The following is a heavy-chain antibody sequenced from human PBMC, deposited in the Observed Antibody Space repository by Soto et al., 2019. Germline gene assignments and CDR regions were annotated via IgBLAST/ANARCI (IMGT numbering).Heavy chain of an antibody. V-gene: IGHV1-69*02. D-gene: IGHD3-3*01. CDR2: IIPILGIA. J-gene: IGHJ5*02. CDR3: ARVKDDFWSGYYTGQDNWFDP. Sequence: RASVKVSCKASGGTFSSYTISWVRQAPGQGLEWMGRIIPILGIANYAQKFQGRVTITADKSTSTAYMELSSLRSEDTAVYYCARVKDDFWSGYYTGQDNWFDPWGQGNLVTVS. CDR1: GGTFSSYT.